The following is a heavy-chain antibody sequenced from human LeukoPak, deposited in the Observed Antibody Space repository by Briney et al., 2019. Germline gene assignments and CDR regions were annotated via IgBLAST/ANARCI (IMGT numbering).Heavy chain of an antibody. V-gene: IGHV4-38-2*02. D-gene: IGHD3-16*02. J-gene: IGHJ4*02. Sequence: SETLSLTCTVSGSSISSGYYWGWIRQPPGKGLEWIASIYHSGSTYYNPSLRSRVTISVDTSKSQFSLKLNSVTAPDTAVYYCARLIGLGEVSPYFDFWGQGRLVTVSS. CDR2: IYHSGST. CDR3: ARLIGLGEVSPYFDF. CDR1: GSSISSGYY.